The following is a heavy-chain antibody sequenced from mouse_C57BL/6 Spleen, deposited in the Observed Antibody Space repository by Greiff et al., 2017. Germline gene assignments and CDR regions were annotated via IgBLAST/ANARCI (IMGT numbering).Heavy chain of an antibody. V-gene: IGHV3-6*01. Sequence: VQLQQSGPGLVKPSQSLSLTCSVTGYSITSGYYWNWIRQFPGNKLEWMGYISYDGSNNYHPSLKNRISITRDTSKNQFFLKLNSVTTEDTATYYCASPLYDYDVAWVAYWGQGTLVTVSA. D-gene: IGHD2-4*01. J-gene: IGHJ3*01. CDR3: ASPLYDYDVAWVAY. CDR2: ISYDGSN. CDR1: GYSITSGYY.